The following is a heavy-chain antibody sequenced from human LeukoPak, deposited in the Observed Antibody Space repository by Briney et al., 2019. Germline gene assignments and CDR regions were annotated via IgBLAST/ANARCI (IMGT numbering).Heavy chain of an antibody. CDR3: ARDRFSNWNDNNNWFDP. V-gene: IGHV1-46*01. J-gene: IGHJ5*02. CDR1: GYTFTSYY. Sequence: ASVKVSCKASGYTFTSYYMHWVRQAPGQGLEWMGIINPSGGSTSYAQKFQGRVTMTRDTSTSTVYMELSSLRSEDTAVYYCARDRFSNWNDNNNWFDPWGQGTLVTVSS. CDR2: INPSGGST. D-gene: IGHD1-20*01.